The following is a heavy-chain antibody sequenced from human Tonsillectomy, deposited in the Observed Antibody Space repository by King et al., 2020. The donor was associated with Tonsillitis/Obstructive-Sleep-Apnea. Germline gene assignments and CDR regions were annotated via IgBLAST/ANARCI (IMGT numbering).Heavy chain of an antibody. CDR3: AHRRLVCSSTSCYSEGEFDP. CDR2: IYWDDDK. V-gene: IGHV2-5*02. J-gene: IGHJ5*02. Sequence: TLKESGPTLVKPTQTLTLTCTFSGFSLSTSGVGVGWIRQPPGKALEWLALIYWDDDKRYSPSLKSRLTITKDTSKNQVVLTMTNMDPVDTATYYCAHRRLVCSSTSCYSEGEFDPWGQGTLVTVSS. CDR1: GFSLSTSGVG. D-gene: IGHD2-2*01.